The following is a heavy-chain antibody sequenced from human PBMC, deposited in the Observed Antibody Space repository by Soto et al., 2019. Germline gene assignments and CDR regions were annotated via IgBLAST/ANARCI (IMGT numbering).Heavy chain of an antibody. CDR3: LRQLLSPRWFAN. J-gene: IGHJ5*02. Sequence: ASGKGSCKASGYSCTDYYMHWVRQAPGQGLEWMGWITPHSGATNYAQNFQGRVTMTRDTSISTAYMELSRLRSDDPAVYYCLRQLLSPRWFANWGQGTLVTVSS. CDR2: ITPHSGAT. CDR1: GYSCTDYY. V-gene: IGHV1-2*02. D-gene: IGHD6-6*01.